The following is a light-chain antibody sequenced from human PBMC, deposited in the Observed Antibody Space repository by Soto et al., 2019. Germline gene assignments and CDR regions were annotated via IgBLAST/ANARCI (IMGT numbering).Light chain of an antibody. J-gene: IGKJ1*01. CDR2: GAS. V-gene: IGKV3-20*01. CDR1: QSVSSSY. CDR3: DQSGAPPWT. Sequence: AWTTSQGTLSLSPVSLSTTFGPASQSVSSSYLAWYQQKPGQAPRLLIYGASSRATGIPDRFSGSGSGTDFTLTISRLEPEDFAVYYCDQSGAPPWTFGQGTKVDIK.